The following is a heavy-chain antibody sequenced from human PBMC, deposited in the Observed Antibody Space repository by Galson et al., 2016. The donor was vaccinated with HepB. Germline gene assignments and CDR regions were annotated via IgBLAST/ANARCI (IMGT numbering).Heavy chain of an antibody. CDR1: GFTFSRYT. Sequence: SLRLSCAASGFTFSRYTMHWVRQAPGKGLEWVAGNIYFIDSVKDRFTISRDNSKNTLYLQMNSLRAEDTAVYYCAREDSPRGLRSFDYRGQGTLVTVSS. V-gene: IGHV3-33*01. J-gene: IGHJ4*02. CDR3: AREDSPRGLRSFDY. D-gene: IGHD4-17*01. CDR2: NI.